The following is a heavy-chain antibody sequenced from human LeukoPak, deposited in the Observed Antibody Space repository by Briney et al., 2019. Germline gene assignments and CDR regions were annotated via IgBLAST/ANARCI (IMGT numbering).Heavy chain of an antibody. CDR1: GDSVSSNSAA. CDR3: ARSGDTTVAC. Sequence: SQTLSLTCAISGDSVSSNSAAWNWIRQSPARGLEWLGRTYYRSKWYSEYTESVKSRINIRPDISKNQYSLQLNSVTPEDTAVYYCARSGDTTVACWGQGTLVTVSS. D-gene: IGHD1-1*01. V-gene: IGHV6-1*01. CDR2: TYYRSKWYS. J-gene: IGHJ4*02.